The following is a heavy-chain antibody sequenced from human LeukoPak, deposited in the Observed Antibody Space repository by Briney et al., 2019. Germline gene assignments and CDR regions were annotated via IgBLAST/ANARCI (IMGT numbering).Heavy chain of an antibody. V-gene: IGHV4-39*01. Sequence: SETLSLTCTVSGGSISSSSYYWGWIRQPPGKGLEWIGSIYYSGSTYYNPSLKSRVTISVDTSKNQFSLKLSSVTAADTAVYYCARRTGYSSGCYYWGQGTLVTVSA. CDR1: GGSISSSSYY. D-gene: IGHD6-19*01. CDR3: ARRTGYSSGCYY. J-gene: IGHJ4*02. CDR2: IYYSGST.